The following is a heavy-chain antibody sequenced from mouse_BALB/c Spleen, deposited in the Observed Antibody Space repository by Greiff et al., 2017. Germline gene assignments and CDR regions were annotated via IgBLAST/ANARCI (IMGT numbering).Heavy chain of an antibody. J-gene: IGHJ4*01. CDR2: IDPANGNT. V-gene: IGHV14-3*02. D-gene: IGHD2-4*01. Sequence: VQLQQSGAELVKPGASVKLSCTASGFNIKDTYMHWVKQRPEQGLEWIGRIDPANGNTKYDPKFQGKATITADTSSTTAYLQLSSLTSEDTAVYYCGSPGDYDGGYAMAYWGQGTPVTVS. CDR3: GSPGDYDGGYAMAY. CDR1: GFNIKDTY.